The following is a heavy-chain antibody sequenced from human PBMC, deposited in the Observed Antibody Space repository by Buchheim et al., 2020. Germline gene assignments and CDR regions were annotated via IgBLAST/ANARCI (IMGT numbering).Heavy chain of an antibody. J-gene: IGHJ4*02. CDR1: GFTFSSYW. Sequence: VQLVESGGGLVQPGGSLRLSCAASGFTFSSYWMSWVRQAPGKGLEWLAVISFNARNKFYADSVKGRFTIARDNSKNTVYLHMDTLTADDTAVYFCAKEEGDGYNREPAPDYWGQGTL. CDR3: AKEEGDGYNREPAPDY. CDR2: ISFNARNK. V-gene: IGHV3-30*18. D-gene: IGHD5-24*01.